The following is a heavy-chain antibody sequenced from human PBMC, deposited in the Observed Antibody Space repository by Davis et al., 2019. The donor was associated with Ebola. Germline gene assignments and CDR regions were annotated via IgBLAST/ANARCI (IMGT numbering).Heavy chain of an antibody. D-gene: IGHD3-10*01. V-gene: IGHV3-53*01. CDR2: IYSGGST. CDR1: GFTVSSNY. CDR3: AKARDNFYASGSYSDYFDH. J-gene: IGHJ4*02. Sequence: GESLKISCAASGFTVSSNYMSWVRQAPGKGLERVSIIYSGGSTYYADSVKGRFTISRDNSKNTLYLQMNSLRVEDTAVYYCAKARDNFYASGSYSDYFDHWGQGTLVTVSS.